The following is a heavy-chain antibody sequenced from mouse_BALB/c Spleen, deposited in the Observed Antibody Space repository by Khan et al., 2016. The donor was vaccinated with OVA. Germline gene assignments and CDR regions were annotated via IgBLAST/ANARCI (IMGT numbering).Heavy chain of an antibody. Sequence: VQLQESGAELAKPGASVKMSCKASGYTFTTYWMHWVKQRPGQGLEWIGYINPTSGYTDYNEKFKDRATLYADKSSSTAYMQLSSLTSEDSAVYYCTRDRIDYWGKGTTLTVSS. CDR2: INPTSGYT. J-gene: IGHJ2*01. CDR3: TRDRIDY. V-gene: IGHV1-7*01. CDR1: GYTFTTYW.